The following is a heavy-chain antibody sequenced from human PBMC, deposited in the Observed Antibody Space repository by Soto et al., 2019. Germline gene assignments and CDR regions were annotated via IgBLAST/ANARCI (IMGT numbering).Heavy chain of an antibody. CDR1: GGSISSGGYY. J-gene: IGHJ4*02. CDR3: ARAYGGNKLSRGSYFDY. CDR2: IYYSGST. Sequence: QVQLQESGPGLVKPSQTLSLTCTVSGGSISSGGYYWSCIRQHPGKGLEWIGYIYYSGSTYYNPSLKSRVTIAVDTSKNQFSLKLSSVTAADTAVYYCARAYGGNKLSRGSYFDYWGQGTLVTVSS. D-gene: IGHD4-17*01. V-gene: IGHV4-31*03.